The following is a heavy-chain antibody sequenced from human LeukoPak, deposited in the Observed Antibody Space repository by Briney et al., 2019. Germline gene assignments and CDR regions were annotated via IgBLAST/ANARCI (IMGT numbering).Heavy chain of an antibody. Sequence: ASMKVSSKASGYTFTGYYMHWVRQAPGQGLEWMGWINPNSGGTNYAQKFQGRVTMTRDTSISTAYMELSRLRSDDTAVYYCARKASVGYSSGWYYDYWGQGTLVTVSS. CDR2: INPNSGGT. V-gene: IGHV1-2*02. CDR3: ARKASVGYSSGWYYDY. CDR1: GYTFTGYY. J-gene: IGHJ4*02. D-gene: IGHD6-19*01.